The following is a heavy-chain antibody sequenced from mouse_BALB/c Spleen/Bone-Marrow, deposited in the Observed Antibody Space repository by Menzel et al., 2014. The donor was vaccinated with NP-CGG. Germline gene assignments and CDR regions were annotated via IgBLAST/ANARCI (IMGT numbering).Heavy chain of an antibody. CDR2: IDPYDSET. D-gene: IGHD2-3*01. J-gene: IGHJ3*01. CDR1: GYTFTSYW. Sequence: VKLMESGAELVRPGASVKLSCKASGYTFTSYWMNWVKQRPEQGLEWIGRIDPYDSETHYNQKLKDKAILTVDKSSSTAYMQLSSLTSEDSAVYYCASYDGYPWFAYWGQGTLVTVSA. V-gene: IGHV1-74*01. CDR3: ASYDGYPWFAY.